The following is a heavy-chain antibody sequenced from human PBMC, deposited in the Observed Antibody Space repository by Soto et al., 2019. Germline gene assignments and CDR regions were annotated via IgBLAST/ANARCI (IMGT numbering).Heavy chain of an antibody. CDR1: GASISGFY. Sequence: SETLSLTCTVSGASISGFYWSWIRKSAGKGLEWIGRIYATGTTDYNPSLKSRVMMSVDTSKKQFSLKLRFVTAADTAVYYCVRDGTKTLRDCFDPWGQGISVTVSS. V-gene: IGHV4-4*07. CDR2: IYATGTT. J-gene: IGHJ5*02. CDR3: VRDGTKTLRDCFDP. D-gene: IGHD1-1*01.